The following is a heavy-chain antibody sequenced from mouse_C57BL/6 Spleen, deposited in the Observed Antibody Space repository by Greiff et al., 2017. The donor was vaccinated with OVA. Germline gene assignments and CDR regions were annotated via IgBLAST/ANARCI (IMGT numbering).Heavy chain of an antibody. CDR2: IHPNSGST. J-gene: IGHJ4*01. V-gene: IGHV1-64*01. CDR3: AREEDGYYVDYAMDY. D-gene: IGHD2-3*01. Sequence: VQLQQPGAELVKPGASVKLSCKASGYTFTSYWMHWVKQRPGQGLEWIGMIHPNSGSTNYNEKFKSKATLTVDKSSSTAYMQLSSLTSEDSAVYYCAREEDGYYVDYAMDYWGQGTSVTVSS. CDR1: GYTFTSYW.